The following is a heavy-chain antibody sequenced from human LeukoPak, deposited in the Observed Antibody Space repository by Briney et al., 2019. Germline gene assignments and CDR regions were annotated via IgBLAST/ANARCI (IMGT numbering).Heavy chain of an antibody. D-gene: IGHD2-15*01. CDR2: INPNSGGT. J-gene: IGHJ5*02. V-gene: IGHV1-2*06. CDR3: ARGYCSGGTCYLVENWLDP. CDR1: GGTFSSYA. Sequence: ASVKVSCKASGGTFSSYAIYWVRQAPGQGLEWMGRINPNSGGTDYAQNFQGRVTMTRDTSISTAYMELSRLRSDDTAVYYCARGYCSGGTCYLVENWLDPWGQGTLVTVSS.